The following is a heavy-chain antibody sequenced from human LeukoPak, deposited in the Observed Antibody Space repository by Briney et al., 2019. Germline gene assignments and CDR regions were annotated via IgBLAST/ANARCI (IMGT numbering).Heavy chain of an antibody. D-gene: IGHD5-18*01. Sequence: PGGSLRLSCAASGFTFSSYAMSWVRQAPGKGLEWVSAISGSGGSTYYADSVKGRFTISRDNSKNTLYLQMNSLRAEDTAVCYCAKDSGFVGSDGYRVEYWGQGTLVTVSS. CDR2: ISGSGGST. J-gene: IGHJ4*02. CDR1: GFTFSSYA. CDR3: AKDSGFVGSDGYRVEY. V-gene: IGHV3-23*01.